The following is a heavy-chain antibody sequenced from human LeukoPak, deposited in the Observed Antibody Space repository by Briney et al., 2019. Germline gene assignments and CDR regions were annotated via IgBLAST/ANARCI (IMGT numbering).Heavy chain of an antibody. CDR3: ARQEDSGYDLDYFDY. D-gene: IGHD5-12*01. CDR2: IYYSGST. V-gene: IGHV4-39*01. CDR1: GGSISSSSYY. Sequence: SETLSLTCTVSGGSISSSSYYWGWLRQPPGKGLEWIGSIYYSGSTYYNPSLKSRVTISVDTSKNQFSLKLSSVTAADTAVYYCARQEDSGYDLDYFDYWGQGTLVTGSS. J-gene: IGHJ4*02.